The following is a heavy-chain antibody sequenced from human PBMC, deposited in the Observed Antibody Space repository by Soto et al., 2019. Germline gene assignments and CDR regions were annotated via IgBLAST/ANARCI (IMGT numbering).Heavy chain of an antibody. CDR3: ARAYDVWRGSGGEVGMDV. CDR1: GGSVSSGSYY. D-gene: IGHD3-3*01. V-gene: IGHV4-61*01. Sequence: QVQLQESGPGLVKPSETLSLTCTVSGGSVSSGSYYWSWIRQPPGKGLEWIGYIYYSGSTNYNPSHKRRGAVTVDTSKHQFALKRSAGSAADTAVYYCARAYDVWRGSGGEVGMDVWGQGTTVTVAS. J-gene: IGHJ6*02. CDR2: IYYSGST.